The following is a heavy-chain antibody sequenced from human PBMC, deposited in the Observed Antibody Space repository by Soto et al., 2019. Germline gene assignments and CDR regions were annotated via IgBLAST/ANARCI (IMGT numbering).Heavy chain of an antibody. D-gene: IGHD3-3*01. CDR2: IGAGDGKT. J-gene: IGHJ6*02. CDR1: GYSFTHYV. Sequence: GASVKVSCKASGYSFTHYVIHWVRQAPGQRLEWMGWIGAGDGKTYYSQNFQGRVTITKDTSASKAYMELSSLISEDTAVYYCARWPGITIFGVVITGKYYGMDVWGQGTTVTVSS. V-gene: IGHV1-3*01. CDR3: ARWPGITIFGVVITGKYYGMDV.